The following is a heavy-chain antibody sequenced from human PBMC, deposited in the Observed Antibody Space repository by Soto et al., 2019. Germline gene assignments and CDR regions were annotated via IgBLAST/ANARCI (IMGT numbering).Heavy chain of an antibody. J-gene: IGHJ4*02. D-gene: IGHD3-3*01. Sequence: GGSLRLSCAASGFTFSSYAMSWVRQAPGKGLEWVSAISGSGGSTYYADSVKGRFTISRDNSKNTLYLQMNSLRAEDTAVYYCAKVDYDFWSGKTHYFDYWGQGTLVTVSS. V-gene: IGHV3-23*01. CDR3: AKVDYDFWSGKTHYFDY. CDR1: GFTFSSYA. CDR2: ISGSGGST.